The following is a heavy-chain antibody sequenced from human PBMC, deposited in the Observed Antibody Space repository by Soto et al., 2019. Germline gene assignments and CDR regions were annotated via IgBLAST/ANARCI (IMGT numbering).Heavy chain of an antibody. CDR2: ISGSGGST. D-gene: IGHD3-22*01. Sequence: GGSLRLSCAASGFTFSNYAMNWVRQAPGKGLEWVSAISGSGGSTYYADSVKGRFTISRDNSKNTLYLQMNSLRAEDTAVYYCAKKSDSSGSYYFDYWGQGTLVTVSS. CDR1: GFTFSNYA. CDR3: AKKSDSSGSYYFDY. J-gene: IGHJ4*02. V-gene: IGHV3-23*01.